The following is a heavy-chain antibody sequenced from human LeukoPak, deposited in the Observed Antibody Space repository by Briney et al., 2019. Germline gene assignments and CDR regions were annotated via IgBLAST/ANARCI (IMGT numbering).Heavy chain of an antibody. D-gene: IGHD6-13*01. CDR1: GDSISRYY. Sequence: SETLSLTCSVSGDSISRYYWNWIRQPAGRGLEWIGRIFTGGFINYNPSLSSRVTVSLDTSKNQASLRLTSVTAADTAVYYCARHSMLSSTYFGVSDIWGQGTTVTVSS. CDR2: IFTGGFI. J-gene: IGHJ3*02. V-gene: IGHV4-4*07. CDR3: ARHSMLSSTYFGVSDI.